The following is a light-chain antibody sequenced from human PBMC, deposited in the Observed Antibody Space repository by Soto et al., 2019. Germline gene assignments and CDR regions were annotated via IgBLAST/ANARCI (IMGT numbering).Light chain of an antibody. CDR1: QSVNQK. CDR2: VAS. J-gene: IGKJ5*01. CDR3: QQFNNWPHT. V-gene: IGKV3-15*01. Sequence: EIVLTQSRTTRSVSPGERATLSCRASQSVNQKLGWYQQKPGQAPRLLIYVASYRATGIPARFSGSGSGTKYTLTISNLQAEDFAVYYCQQFNNWPHTFGQGTRLEIK.